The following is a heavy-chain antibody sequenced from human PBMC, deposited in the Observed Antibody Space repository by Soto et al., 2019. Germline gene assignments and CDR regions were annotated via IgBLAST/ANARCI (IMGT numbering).Heavy chain of an antibody. Sequence: QVQLVESGGGVVQPGRSLRLSCAASGFTFSSYGMHWVRQAPGKGLEWVAVISYDGSNKYYADSVKGRFTISRDNSKNTLYLQMNSLRAEDTAVYYCARDSAKAVAGTRYFDYWGQGTLVTVSS. CDR1: GFTFSSYG. V-gene: IGHV3-30*03. CDR2: ISYDGSNK. J-gene: IGHJ4*02. CDR3: ARDSAKAVAGTRYFDY. D-gene: IGHD6-19*01.